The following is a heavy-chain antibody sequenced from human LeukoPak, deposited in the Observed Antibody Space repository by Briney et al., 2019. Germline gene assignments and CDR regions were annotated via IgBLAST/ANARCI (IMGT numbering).Heavy chain of an antibody. J-gene: IGHJ1*01. CDR1: GYTFTSYG. CDR3: ASSIAAAGTWYFQH. D-gene: IGHD6-13*01. CDR2: ISAYNGNT. V-gene: IGHV1-18*01. Sequence: ASVKVSFKASGYTFTSYGISWVRQAPGQGLEWMGWISAYNGNTNYAQKLQGRVTMTTDTSTSTAYMELRSLRSEDTAVYYCASSIAAAGTWYFQHWGQGTLVTVSS.